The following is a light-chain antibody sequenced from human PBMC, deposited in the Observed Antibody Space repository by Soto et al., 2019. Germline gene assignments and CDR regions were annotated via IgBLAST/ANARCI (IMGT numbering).Light chain of an antibody. J-gene: IGKJ5*01. CDR2: DAS. CDR3: QQYYRSSIT. V-gene: IGKV1-5*01. CDR1: QSLNNY. Sequence: DIQMTHSRSSLSASVVYIVTVTCRASQSLNNYLAWYQQKPGKAPKLLIYDASTLERGVPSRFSGTGSGTEFTLTISSLQPDDFATYYCQQYYRSSITFGQGTRLEI.